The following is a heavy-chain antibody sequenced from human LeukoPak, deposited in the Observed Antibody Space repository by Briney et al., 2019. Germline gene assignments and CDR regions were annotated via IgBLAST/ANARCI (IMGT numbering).Heavy chain of an antibody. D-gene: IGHD6-19*01. J-gene: IGHJ6*02. CDR3: ARGAVAGTSFSGYGLDV. Sequence: PGGSLRLSCAASGFTFGGYAIHWVRQAPGRGLEWVALISYDGSYKYYANSVKGRFTISRDNSKNTLYLQMNSLRLEDTALYYCARGAVAGTSFSGYGLDVWGQGTTVTVSS. CDR2: ISYDGSYK. CDR1: GFTFGGYA. V-gene: IGHV3-30*04.